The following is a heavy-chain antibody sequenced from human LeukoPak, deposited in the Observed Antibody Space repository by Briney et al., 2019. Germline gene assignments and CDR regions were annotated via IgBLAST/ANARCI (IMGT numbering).Heavy chain of an antibody. J-gene: IGHJ6*02. D-gene: IGHD3-10*01. CDR3: ARHSFRESYYYGMDV. V-gene: IGHV1-2*02. Sequence: ASVKVSCKASGYTFTGYYMHWVRQAPGQGLEWMGWINPNSGGTNYAQKFQGRVTMTRDTSISTAYMELSRLRSEDTAANDCARHSFRESYYYGMDVWGQGTTVAVSS. CDR2: INPNSGGT. CDR1: GYTFTGYY.